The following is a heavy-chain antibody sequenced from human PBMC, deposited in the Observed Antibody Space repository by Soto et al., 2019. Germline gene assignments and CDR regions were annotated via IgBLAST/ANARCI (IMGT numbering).Heavy chain of an antibody. CDR2: VSFSGSK. D-gene: IGHD6-13*01. V-gene: IGHV4-39*01. CDR1: GDSVSNSGYY. J-gene: IGHJ5*02. CDR3: ARGSTGQGRDCFDP. Sequence: QLLLQESGPGLVKPSETLSLTCTVSGDSVSNSGYYWGWIRQSPGKRLEWIGSVSFSGSKYYNPSIRSRVTFSVDTSKTLISLKLRSVAAADTAVYYCARGSTGQGRDCFDPWGQGTLVTVSS.